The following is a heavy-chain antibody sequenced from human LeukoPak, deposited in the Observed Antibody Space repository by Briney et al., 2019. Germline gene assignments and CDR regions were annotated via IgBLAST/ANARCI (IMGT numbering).Heavy chain of an antibody. CDR3: AKGADFWSGYYLHFDY. J-gene: IGHJ4*02. D-gene: IGHD3-3*01. CDR1: GFTFSSYG. Sequence: GGSLRLSCAASGFTFSSYGMHWVRQAPGKGLEWVSAISGSGGSTYYADSVKGRFTISRDNSKNTLYLQMNSLRAEDTAVYYCAKGADFWSGYYLHFDYWGQGTLVTVSS. CDR2: ISGSGGST. V-gene: IGHV3-23*01.